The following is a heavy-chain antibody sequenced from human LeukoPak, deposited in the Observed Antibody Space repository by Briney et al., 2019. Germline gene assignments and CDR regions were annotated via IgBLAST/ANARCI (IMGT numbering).Heavy chain of an antibody. CDR3: AREICSSTSCYENY. D-gene: IGHD2-2*01. CDR1: GYTFTGYY. Sequence: ASVKVSCKASGYTFTGYYMHWVRQAPGQGPEWMGWINPNSGGTNYAQKFQGRVTMTRDTSISTAYMELSRLRSDDTAVYYCAREICSSTSCYENYWGQGTLVTVSS. J-gene: IGHJ4*02. V-gene: IGHV1-2*02. CDR2: INPNSGGT.